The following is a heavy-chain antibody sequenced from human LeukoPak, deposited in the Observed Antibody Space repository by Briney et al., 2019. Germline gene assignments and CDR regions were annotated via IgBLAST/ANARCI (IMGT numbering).Heavy chain of an antibody. CDR2: IRGKTNNYAT. CDR3: TRRDGDSLDV. D-gene: IGHD3-3*01. CDR1: GFIFSGSS. Sequence: PGGSLKLSCAASGFIFSGSSMHWVRQASGKGLEWVGRIRGKTNNYATAYAASVKGRFTISRDDSENTAYLQMNSLKSEDTAVYYCTRRDGDSLDVWGQGTTVTVFS. J-gene: IGHJ6*02. V-gene: IGHV3-73*01.